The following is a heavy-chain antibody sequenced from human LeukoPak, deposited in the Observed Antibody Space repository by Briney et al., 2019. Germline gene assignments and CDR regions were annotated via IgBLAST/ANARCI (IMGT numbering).Heavy chain of an antibody. CDR2: ISSSGSTI. Sequence: GGSLRLSCAASGFTFSDYYMSWIRQAPGKGLEWVSYISSSGSTIYYADSVKGRFTISRDNAKNSLYLQMNSLRAEDTAVYYRARVRSSWYPFYFDYWGQGTLVTVSS. D-gene: IGHD6-13*01. V-gene: IGHV3-11*04. J-gene: IGHJ4*02. CDR3: ARVRSSWYPFYFDY. CDR1: GFTFSDYY.